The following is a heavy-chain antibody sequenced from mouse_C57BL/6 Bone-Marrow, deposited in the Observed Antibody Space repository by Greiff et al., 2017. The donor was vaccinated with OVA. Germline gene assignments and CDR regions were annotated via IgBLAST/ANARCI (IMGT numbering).Heavy chain of an antibody. J-gene: IGHJ2*01. D-gene: IGHD1-1*01. CDR1: GVTVSREG. Sequence: EVQRGEAGGDLVKPGGSLKIAGAADGVTVSREGMSWVRQPPDKRLEWVATISSGGSYTYYPDSVKGRFTISRDNAKNTLYLQMSSLKSEDTAMYYCARHYYGSSYYWGQGTTLTVSS. CDR3: ARHYYGSSYY. CDR2: ISSGGSYT. V-gene: IGHV5-6*01.